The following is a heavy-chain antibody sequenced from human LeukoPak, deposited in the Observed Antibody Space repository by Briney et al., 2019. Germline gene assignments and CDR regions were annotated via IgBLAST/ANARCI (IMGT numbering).Heavy chain of an antibody. V-gene: IGHV3-33*08. CDR1: GFTFSSYG. D-gene: IGHD2-2*01. CDR2: IWYDGSNK. J-gene: IGHJ3*02. CDR3: ARETDGVQYLGGAFDI. Sequence: PGRSLRLSCAASGFTFSSYGMHRVRRAPGKGLEWVAVIWYDGSNKYYADSVKGRFTISRDNSKNTLYLQMNSLRAEDTAVYYCARETDGVQYLGGAFDIWGQGTMVTVSS.